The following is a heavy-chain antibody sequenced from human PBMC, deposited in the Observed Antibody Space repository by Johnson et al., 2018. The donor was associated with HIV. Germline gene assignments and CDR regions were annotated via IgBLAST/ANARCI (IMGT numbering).Heavy chain of an antibody. CDR1: GFTVSSNY. V-gene: IGHV3-20*04. Sequence: VQLVESGGGLVQPGGSLRLSCAASGFTVSSNYMSWVRQAPGKGLEWVSGINWNGGNTGYADSMKGRFAISRDNAKNSLYLQMNSLRAEDTALYYCARENLGAFDIWGQGTMVTVSS. D-gene: IGHD1-14*01. CDR2: INWNGGNT. J-gene: IGHJ3*02. CDR3: ARENLGAFDI.